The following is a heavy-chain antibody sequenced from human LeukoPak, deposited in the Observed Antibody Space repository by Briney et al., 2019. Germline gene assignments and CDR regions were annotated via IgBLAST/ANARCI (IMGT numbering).Heavy chain of an antibody. CDR3: AKVGVGYCSGCHDLHR. CDR2: IRSDGSIG. J-gene: IGHJ1*01. D-gene: IGHD2-2*03. CDR1: GVSFSSYG. V-gene: IGHV3-30*02. Sequence: TGGSLRLSCAASGVSFSSYGMHWGRQAPGQGLERVAFIRSDGSIGYYADSVKVRFNISRDNTKNTLYLQMNSLRLEATAQYYCAKVGVGYCSGCHDLHRWGQGTLVTVSS.